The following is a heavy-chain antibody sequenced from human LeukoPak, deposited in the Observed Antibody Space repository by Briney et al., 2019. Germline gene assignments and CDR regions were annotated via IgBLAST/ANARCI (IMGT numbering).Heavy chain of an antibody. CDR1: GFTFDDYA. V-gene: IGHV3-43D*03. J-gene: IGHJ6*02. CDR3: AKDQNVDIVATGSYYYYGMDV. Sequence: GGSLRLSCAASGFTFDDYAMHWVRQAPGKGLEWVSLISWDGGSTYYADSVKGRFTISRDNSKNSLYLQMNSLRAEDTALYYCAKDQNVDIVATGSYYYYGMDVWGQGTTVTVSS. CDR2: ISWDGGST. D-gene: IGHD5-12*01.